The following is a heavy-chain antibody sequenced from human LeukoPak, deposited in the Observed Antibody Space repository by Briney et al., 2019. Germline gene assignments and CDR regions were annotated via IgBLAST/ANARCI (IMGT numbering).Heavy chain of an antibody. D-gene: IGHD4/OR15-4a*01. CDR2: IYYSGTT. Sequence: SETLSLTCTVSGGSISGYYWSWIRQPPGKGLEWIGYIYYSGTTSYNPSLRRRVTMSVDTSKNQFSLRLSSVTAADTAVYYCARMGAIAGASANPDHWGQGTLVTVSS. V-gene: IGHV4-59*01. CDR1: GGSISGYY. CDR3: ARMGAIAGASANPDH. J-gene: IGHJ4*02.